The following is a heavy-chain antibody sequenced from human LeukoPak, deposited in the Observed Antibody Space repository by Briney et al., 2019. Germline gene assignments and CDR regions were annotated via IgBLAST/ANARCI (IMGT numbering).Heavy chain of an antibody. D-gene: IGHD3-22*01. V-gene: IGHV4-39*01. Sequence: SETLSLTCTVSGXSISSSSYYWVWLRQPPGQGLEWIATIYYSGSTYYNPSVKSQVTISVDTSKNQFSVKLSSVTAADTAMYYCARYWGPYDNSGAYFDYWGQGILVTVSS. CDR1: GXSISSSSYY. CDR2: IYYSGST. J-gene: IGHJ4*02. CDR3: ARYWGPYDNSGAYFDY.